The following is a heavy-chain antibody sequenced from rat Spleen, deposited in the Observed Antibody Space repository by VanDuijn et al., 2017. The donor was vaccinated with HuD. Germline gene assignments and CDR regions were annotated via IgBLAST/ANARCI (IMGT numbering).Heavy chain of an antibody. J-gene: IGHJ2*01. CDR3: ARVLTMGHYEDC. Sequence: EVQLVESGGGLVQPGRSLKLSCVASGFTFNNYWMTWIRQAPGKGLEWVASITNAGANPYYPDSVKGRFTISRDNAKNTLYLQLNSPTTEDTATYYCARVLTMGHYEDCWGQGVMVTVSS. CDR1: GFTFNNYW. CDR2: ITNAGANP. V-gene: IGHV5-31*01. D-gene: IGHD1-7*01.